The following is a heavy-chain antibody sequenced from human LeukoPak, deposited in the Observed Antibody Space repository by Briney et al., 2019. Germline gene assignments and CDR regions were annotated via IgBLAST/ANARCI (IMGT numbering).Heavy chain of an antibody. CDR2: INHSGST. V-gene: IGHV4-34*01. J-gene: IGHJ5*02. CDR1: GGSFSGYY. Sequence: PSETLSLTCAVYGGSFSGYYWSWIRQPPGKGLEWIGEINHSGSTNYNPSLKSRVTISVDTSKNQFSLKLSSVTAADTAVYYCARRRRLIAAAGPPEVWFDPWGQGTLVTVSS. D-gene: IGHD6-13*01. CDR3: ARRRRLIAAAGPPEVWFDP.